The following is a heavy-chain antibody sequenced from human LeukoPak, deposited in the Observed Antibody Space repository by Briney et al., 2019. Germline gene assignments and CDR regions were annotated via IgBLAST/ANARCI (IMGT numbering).Heavy chain of an antibody. CDR1: AFIFSGHW. V-gene: IGHV3-7*03. Sequence: GGSLRLSCEASAFIFSGHWLNWVRQTPGKGLEWVASIKEDGSERQYVDSVKGRFSISRDNTKGSLFLQLNSLRAEDTAVYYCARVGSGNFLGAFDIWGQGTMVTVSS. CDR2: IKEDGSER. D-gene: IGHD1-26*01. J-gene: IGHJ3*02. CDR3: ARVGSGNFLGAFDI.